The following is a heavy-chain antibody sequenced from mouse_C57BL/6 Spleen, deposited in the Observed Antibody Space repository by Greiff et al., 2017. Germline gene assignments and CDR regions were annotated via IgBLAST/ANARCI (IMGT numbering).Heavy chain of an antibody. CDR2: IDPSDSYT. CDR3: AYSNYPYYFDY. CDR1: GYTFTSYW. Sequence: VQLQQPGAELVKPGASVKLSCKASGYTFTSYWMQWVKQRPGQGLEWIGEIDPSDSYTNYNQKFKGKATLTVDTSSSTAYMQLSSLTSEDSAVYYCAYSNYPYYFDYWGQGTTLTVSS. V-gene: IGHV1-50*01. J-gene: IGHJ2*01. D-gene: IGHD2-5*01.